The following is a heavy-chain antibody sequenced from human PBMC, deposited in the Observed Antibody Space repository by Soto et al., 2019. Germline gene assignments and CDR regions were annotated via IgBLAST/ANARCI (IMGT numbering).Heavy chain of an antibody. Sequence: GEAVKISCKGCGYSFTSYWIGWVRQMPGKGLEWMGIIYPGDSDTRYSPSFQGQVTISADKSISTAYLQWSSLKASDTAMYYCARHDLYSGGSCGNWGQGTLVTVSS. CDR2: IYPGDSDT. D-gene: IGHD2-15*01. V-gene: IGHV5-51*01. CDR3: ARHDLYSGGSCGN. J-gene: IGHJ4*02. CDR1: GYSFTSYW.